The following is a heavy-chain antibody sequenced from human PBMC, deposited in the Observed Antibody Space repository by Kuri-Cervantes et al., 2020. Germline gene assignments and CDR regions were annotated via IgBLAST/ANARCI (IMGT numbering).Heavy chain of an antibody. CDR3: AKDSAVAGTGYYFDY. V-gene: IGHV3-33*03. Sequence: GGSLRLSCAASGFTFSSYAMHWVRQAPGKGLEWVAVIWYDGSNKYYADSVKGRFTISRDNAKNSLYLQMNSLRAEDTALYYCAKDSAVAGTGYYFDYWGQGTLVTVSS. D-gene: IGHD6-19*01. CDR2: IWYDGSNK. CDR1: GFTFSSYA. J-gene: IGHJ4*02.